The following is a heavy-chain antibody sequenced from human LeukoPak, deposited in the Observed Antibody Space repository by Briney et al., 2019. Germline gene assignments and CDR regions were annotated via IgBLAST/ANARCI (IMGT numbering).Heavy chain of an antibody. CDR3: ARNSGWYGAS. Sequence: GGSLRLSCTASGFTLSSYEMSWIRQAPGKGLEWVSSIDYSGGDTHYADSVKGRFTISRDNSKNTLYLQLSSLRGDDTAVYFCARNSGWYGASWGQGTLVTVSS. CDR1: GFTLSSYE. V-gene: IGHV3-23*01. CDR2: IDYSGGDT. J-gene: IGHJ4*02. D-gene: IGHD6-19*01.